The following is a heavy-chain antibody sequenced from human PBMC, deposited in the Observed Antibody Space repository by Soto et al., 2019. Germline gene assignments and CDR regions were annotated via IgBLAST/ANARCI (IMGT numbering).Heavy chain of an antibody. Sequence: GGSLRLSCAASGFTFSSYAMSWVRQAPGKGLEWVSAISGSGGSTYYADSVKGRFTISRDNSKNTLYLQMNSLRAEDTAVYYCAKYYDFWSGYSNNDAFDIWGQGTMVTVSS. CDR2: ISGSGGST. D-gene: IGHD3-3*01. CDR1: GFTFSSYA. V-gene: IGHV3-23*01. CDR3: AKYYDFWSGYSNNDAFDI. J-gene: IGHJ3*02.